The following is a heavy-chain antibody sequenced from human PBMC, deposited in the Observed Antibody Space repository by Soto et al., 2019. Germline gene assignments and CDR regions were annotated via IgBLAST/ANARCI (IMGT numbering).Heavy chain of an antibody. V-gene: IGHV1-69*13. CDR2: IIPIFGTA. CDR3: ASPPYDFWSGYPRAGDYYYGMDV. D-gene: IGHD3-3*01. J-gene: IGHJ6*02. CDR1: GGRFSSYA. Sequence: GASVEVSCEACGGRFSSYAISWVRQAPGQGLEWMGGIIPIFGTANYAQKFQGRVTITADESTSTAYMELSSLRSEDTAVYYCASPPYDFWSGYPRAGDYYYGMDVWGQGTTVTVSS.